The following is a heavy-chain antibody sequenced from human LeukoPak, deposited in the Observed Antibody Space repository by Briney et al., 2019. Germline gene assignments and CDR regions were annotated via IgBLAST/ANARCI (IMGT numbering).Heavy chain of an antibody. CDR3: ARDRRYFGHFDY. CDR1: GYTFTNYY. V-gene: IGHV1-2*02. CDR2: INPNSGGT. D-gene: IGHD3-9*01. J-gene: IGHJ4*02. Sequence: GASVKVSCKASGYTFTNYYIHWVRQAPGQGLEWMGWINPNSGGTNYAQKFQGRVTMTRDTSISTAYMELSGLRSDDTAVYYCARDRRYFGHFDYWGQGTLVTVSS.